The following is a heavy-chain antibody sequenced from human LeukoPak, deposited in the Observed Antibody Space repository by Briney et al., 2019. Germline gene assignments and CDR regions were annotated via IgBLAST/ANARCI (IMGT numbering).Heavy chain of an antibody. CDR2: IYAGGST. CDR1: GFTVSSSY. CDR3: ARGKAVTGFDI. Sequence: GGSLRLSCAASGFTVSSSYMSWVRQAPGKGLEWISVIYAGGSTYYADSVKGRFTISRDSSKNTLYLRMNSLRAEDTAVYYCARGKAVTGFDIWGQGTMVTVSS. V-gene: IGHV3-53*01. D-gene: IGHD4-17*01. J-gene: IGHJ3*02.